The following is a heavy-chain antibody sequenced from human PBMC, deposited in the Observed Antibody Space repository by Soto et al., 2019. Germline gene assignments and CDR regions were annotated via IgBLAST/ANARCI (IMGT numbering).Heavy chain of an antibody. Sequence: QVQLVQSGAEVKKPGASVKVSCKASGYSFTSYDMNWVRKVPGQGPEWMGWMNPNSADTGYAQKFQGRMTKSRDKSTRTMYMELSGLTSEETAVYYCALGGFLEPHMDVWGRGTTVTVS. CDR3: ALGGFLEPHMDV. CDR2: MNPNSADT. V-gene: IGHV1-8*01. CDR1: GYSFTSYD. J-gene: IGHJ6*03.